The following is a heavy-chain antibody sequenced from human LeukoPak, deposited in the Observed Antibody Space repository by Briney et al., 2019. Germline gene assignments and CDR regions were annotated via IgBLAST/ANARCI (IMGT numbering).Heavy chain of an antibody. CDR3: ARKARDYCSGGSCYPLSTKGAFDI. V-gene: IGHV1-69*13. Sequence: ASVKVSCKASGGTFSSYAISWVRQAPGQGLEWMGGIIPIFGTANYAQKFQGRVTITADESTSTAYMELSSLRSEDTAVYYCARKARDYCSGGSCYPLSTKGAFDIWGQGTMVTVSS. CDR2: IIPIFGTA. J-gene: IGHJ3*02. CDR1: GGTFSSYA. D-gene: IGHD2-15*01.